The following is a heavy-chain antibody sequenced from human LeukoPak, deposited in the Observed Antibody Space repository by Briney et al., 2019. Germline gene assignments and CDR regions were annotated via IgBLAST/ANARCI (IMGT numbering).Heavy chain of an antibody. D-gene: IGHD3-16*01. Sequence: SVMGRFTVSRDNAKNSLYLQMNSLRAEGTAVYYCAPVGGAFDIWGQGTMVTVSS. J-gene: IGHJ3*02. V-gene: IGHV3-21*01. CDR3: APVGGAFDI.